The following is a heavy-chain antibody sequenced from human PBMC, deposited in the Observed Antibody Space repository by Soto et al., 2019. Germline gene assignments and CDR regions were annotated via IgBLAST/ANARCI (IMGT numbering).Heavy chain of an antibody. J-gene: IGHJ6*02. CDR3: ARDQVVPAALWSGMDV. D-gene: IGHD2-2*01. V-gene: IGHV3-21*01. CDR1: GFTFSSYS. CDR2: ISSSSSYI. Sequence: VSLRLSCATSGFTFSSYSMNWVRQAPGKGLEWVSSISSSSSYIYYADSVKGRFTISRDNAKNSLYLQMNSLRAEDTAVYYCARDQVVPAALWSGMDVWGQGTTVTVSS.